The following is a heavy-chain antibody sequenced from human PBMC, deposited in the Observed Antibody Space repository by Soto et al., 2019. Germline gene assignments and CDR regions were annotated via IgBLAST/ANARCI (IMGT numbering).Heavy chain of an antibody. V-gene: IGHV3-30*14. D-gene: IGHD6-13*01. Sequence: RRAPGKGLEWVAFISYAGNNKYYADSVKGRFTISRDNSNNTLYLQMNGLRAEDTALYYCARAGSSPIDYWGRGILVTVSS. CDR2: ISYAGNNK. CDR3: ARAGSSPIDY. J-gene: IGHJ4*02.